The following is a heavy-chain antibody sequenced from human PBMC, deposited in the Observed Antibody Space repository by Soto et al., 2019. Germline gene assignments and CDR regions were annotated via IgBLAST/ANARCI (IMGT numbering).Heavy chain of an antibody. J-gene: IGHJ4*02. CDR1: GFTFSSYG. CDR3: AKENLPSSGWYFGY. V-gene: IGHV3-30*18. D-gene: IGHD6-19*01. CDR2: ISYDGSNK. Sequence: PGGSLRLSCAASGFTFSSYGMHWVRQAPGKGLEWVAVISYDGSNKYYADSVKGRFTISRDNSKNTLYLQMNSLRAEDTAVYYCAKENLPSSGWYFGYWGQGTLITAAS.